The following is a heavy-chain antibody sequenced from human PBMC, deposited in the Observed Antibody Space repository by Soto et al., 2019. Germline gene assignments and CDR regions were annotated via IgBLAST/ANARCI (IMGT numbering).Heavy chain of an antibody. Sequence: EGQLLESGGGLVQPGGSLRVSCAASGFTFSTYAMSWVRQAPGKGLEWVSAISASGGNTYYADSVKGRFTISRDNSMNALYLQMNSLRIEDTAVYYCAHPRGYVVFDAYDIWGQGTMVTVSS. CDR2: ISASGGNT. J-gene: IGHJ3*02. CDR3: AHPRGYVVFDAYDI. D-gene: IGHD3-16*01. V-gene: IGHV3-23*01. CDR1: GFTFSTYA.